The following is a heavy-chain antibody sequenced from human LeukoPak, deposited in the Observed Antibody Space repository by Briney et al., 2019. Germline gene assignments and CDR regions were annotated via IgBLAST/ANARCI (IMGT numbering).Heavy chain of an antibody. V-gene: IGHV4-34*01. CDR1: GGSFSGYY. CDR3: ARGRLMATISFFDY. D-gene: IGHD5-24*01. Sequence: PSETLSLTCAVYGGSFSGYYWSWIRQPPGKGLEWIGEINHSGSTNYNPSLKSRVTISVDTSKNQISLKLSSVTAADTAVYYCARGRLMATISFFDYWGQGTLVTVSS. CDR2: INHSGST. J-gene: IGHJ4*02.